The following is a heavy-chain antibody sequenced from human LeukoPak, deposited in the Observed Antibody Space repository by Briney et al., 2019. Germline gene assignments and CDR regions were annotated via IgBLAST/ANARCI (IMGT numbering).Heavy chain of an antibody. D-gene: IGHD3-3*01. V-gene: IGHV3-30*02. CDR1: GFGFSGYG. CDR3: APSILGVAPPGGGANY. Sequence: GGSLRLSCAASGFGFSGYGMHWVRQTPGKGLEWVAFIRYDGSTKDYADSVRGRFTISRDNSKNTLYLQMNSLRDEDTAVYYCAPSILGVAPPGGGANYWGQGTLVTVSS. CDR2: IRYDGSTK. J-gene: IGHJ4*02.